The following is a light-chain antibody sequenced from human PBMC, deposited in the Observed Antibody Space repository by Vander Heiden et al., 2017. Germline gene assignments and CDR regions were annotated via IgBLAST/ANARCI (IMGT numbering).Light chain of an antibody. J-gene: IGKJ4*01. CDR2: AAS. CDR1: QGLSSH. V-gene: IGKV1-9*01. Sequence: IQLTQFSSPPSAFVGDRVTITCRASQGLSSHLAWYQQKPGKAPKLLIYAASTLQSGVPSRFSGSGSGTDFTLTISSLQPEDFTTYYCQQHNSYPLTFGGGTKVEIK. CDR3: QQHNSYPLT.